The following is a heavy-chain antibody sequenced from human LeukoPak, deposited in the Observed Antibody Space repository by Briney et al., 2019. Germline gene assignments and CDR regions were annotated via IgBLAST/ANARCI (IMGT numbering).Heavy chain of an antibody. CDR3: ARSDCSSTSCYAFDI. V-gene: IGHV4-59*05. CDR1: GFTFSSYE. Sequence: LRLSCAASGFTFSSYEMNWVRQAPGMGLEWIGSIYYSGSTYYNPSLKSRVTISVDTSKNQFSLKLSSVTAADTAVYYCARSDCSSTSCYAFDIWGQGTMVTVSS. D-gene: IGHD2-2*01. CDR2: IYYSGST. J-gene: IGHJ3*02.